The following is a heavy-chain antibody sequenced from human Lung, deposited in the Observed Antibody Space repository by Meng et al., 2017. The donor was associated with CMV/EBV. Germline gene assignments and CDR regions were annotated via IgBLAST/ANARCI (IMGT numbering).Heavy chain of an antibody. D-gene: IGHD3-3*01. Sequence: SXXVSXXASGYTFTDYGMHWVRQAPGQGLEWMGWISPNNGATNYAQKFQGRVTMTRDTSINTAYMELNRLTYDDTAVYYCASKMYYDFWSAYRGTEGVDPFNIWXQGTXVTVAS. CDR1: GYTFTDYG. J-gene: IGHJ3*02. CDR3: ASKMYYDFWSAYRGTEGVDPFNI. V-gene: IGHV1-2*02. CDR2: ISPNNGAT.